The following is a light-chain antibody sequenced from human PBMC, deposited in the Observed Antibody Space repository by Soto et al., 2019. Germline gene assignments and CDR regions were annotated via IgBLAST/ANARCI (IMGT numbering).Light chain of an antibody. CDR3: QQSYSSPRT. Sequence: DIPMTQSPSSLSASVGDRVTITCRASQSISTYLNWYQQRPGRAPKVLIYGASRLQSGVPSRFSGSGSGTDFTLSISSLQPEDFATYFCQQSYSSPRTFDQGTRVEIK. J-gene: IGKJ1*01. CDR1: QSISTY. CDR2: GAS. V-gene: IGKV1-39*01.